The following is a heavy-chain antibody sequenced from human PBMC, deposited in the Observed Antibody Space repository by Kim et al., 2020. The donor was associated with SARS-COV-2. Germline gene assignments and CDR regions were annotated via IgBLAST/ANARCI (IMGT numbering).Heavy chain of an antibody. CDR1: GYTFTSYA. J-gene: IGHJ3*02. CDR2: INTNTGNP. V-gene: IGHV7-4-1*02. D-gene: IGHD5-12*01. CDR3: ARSDFPDIVATTYAFDI. Sequence: ASVKVSCKASGYTFTSYAMNWVRQAPGQGLEWMGWINTNTGNPTYAQGFTGRFVFSLDTSVSTAYLQISSLKAEDTAVYYCARSDFPDIVATTYAFDIWGQGTMVTVSS.